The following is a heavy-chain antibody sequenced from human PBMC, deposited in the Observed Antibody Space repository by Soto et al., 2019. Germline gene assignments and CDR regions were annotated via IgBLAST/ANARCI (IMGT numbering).Heavy chain of an antibody. Sequence: QVQLQQWGAGLLKPSETLSLTCAVYGGSFSGYYWSWIRQPPGKGLEWIGEINHSGSTNYNPSLKSRXXIXVXXSKNQFSLKLSSVTAADTAVYYCARTAAVAGYFDYWGQGTLVTVSS. D-gene: IGHD6-19*01. CDR1: GGSFSGYY. V-gene: IGHV4-34*01. CDR2: INHSGST. J-gene: IGHJ4*02. CDR3: ARTAAVAGYFDY.